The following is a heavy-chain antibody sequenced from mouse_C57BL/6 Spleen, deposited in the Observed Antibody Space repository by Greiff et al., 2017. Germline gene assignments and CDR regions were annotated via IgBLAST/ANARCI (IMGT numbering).Heavy chain of an antibody. D-gene: IGHD2-4*01. CDR2: IRNKANGYTT. Sequence: EVQRVESGGGLVQPGGSLSLSCAASGFTFTDYYMSWVRQPPGKALEWLGFIRNKANGYTTEYSASVKGRFTISRDNSQSILYLQMNALRAEDSATYYCASCPSYDYDADWYFDVWGTGTTVTVSS. CDR3: ASCPSYDYDADWYFDV. V-gene: IGHV7-3*01. CDR1: GFTFTDYY. J-gene: IGHJ1*03.